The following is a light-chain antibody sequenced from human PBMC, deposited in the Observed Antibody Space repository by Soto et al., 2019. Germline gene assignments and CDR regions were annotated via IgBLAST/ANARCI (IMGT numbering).Light chain of an antibody. Sequence: DIVMTQSPATLPVSPGERATLSCRASQSVASNLAWYQQRPGQPPRLLIYGASTRATGVAARFSGSGSGTEFTLTISSLQSEDFAVYYCQQYNNWPPLTFGGATKVDIK. CDR1: QSVASN. CDR2: GAS. V-gene: IGKV3-15*01. CDR3: QQYNNWPPLT. J-gene: IGKJ4*01.